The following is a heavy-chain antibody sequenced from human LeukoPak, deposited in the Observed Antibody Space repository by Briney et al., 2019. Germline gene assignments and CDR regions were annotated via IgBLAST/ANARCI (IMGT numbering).Heavy chain of an antibody. CDR3: SRGDYDSSGYYPFDY. V-gene: IGHV3-66*01. D-gene: IGHD3-22*01. Sequence: SGGSLRLSCAASGFTFGSYAMSWVRQAPGKGLEWVSVIYSGGSTYYADSVKGRFTISRHNSKNTLYLQMNSLRVEDTAVYYCSRGDYDSSGYYPFDYWGQGTLVTVSS. CDR2: IYSGGST. J-gene: IGHJ4*02. CDR1: GFTFGSYA.